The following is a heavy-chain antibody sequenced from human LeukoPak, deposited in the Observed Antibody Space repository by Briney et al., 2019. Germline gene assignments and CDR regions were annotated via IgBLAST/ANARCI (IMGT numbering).Heavy chain of an antibody. CDR3: ARDPTTVTTIFDS. V-gene: IGHV4-4*07. CDR1: GVSISAYY. J-gene: IGHJ4*02. CDR2: IYPGESIYASENT. Sequence: PSETLSLTCSVSGVSISAYYWSWIRQPAGKGLEWIGRIYPGESIYASENTNYDPSLKSRVSMSGDTSKNQVSLKLRSVTAADTAVYYCARDPTTVTTIFDSWGQGTLVTVSS. D-gene: IGHD4-17*01.